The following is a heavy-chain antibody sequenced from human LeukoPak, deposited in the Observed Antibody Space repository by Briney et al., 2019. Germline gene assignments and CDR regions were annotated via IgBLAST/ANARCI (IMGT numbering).Heavy chain of an antibody. CDR1: GFTFSNAW. Sequence: PGGSLRLSCAASGFTFSNAWMSWVRQAPGKGLEWVGRIKSKTDGGTTDYAAPVKGRFTISRDDSKNTLYLQMNSLKTEDTAVYYCTTYIVVVPAAMFDYWGQGTMVTVSS. CDR2: IKSKTDGGTT. J-gene: IGHJ4*02. V-gene: IGHV3-15*01. CDR3: TTYIVVVPAAMFDY. D-gene: IGHD2-2*01.